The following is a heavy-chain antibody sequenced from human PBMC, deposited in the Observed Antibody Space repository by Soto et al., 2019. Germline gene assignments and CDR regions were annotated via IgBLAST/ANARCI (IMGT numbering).Heavy chain of an antibody. CDR3: PRVGGTSSKCHPRRMDV. V-gene: IGHV4-4*07. CDR1: GGSISGYY. Sequence: SETLSLTCTVSGGSISGYYWSWVRQPAGKGLEWVGRIYSDGTTNYSPSLKSRVTRSLDTSKDQFSLHLNSVTAADTAVYYSPRVGGTSSKCHPRRMDVWGQGT. CDR2: IYSDGTT. J-gene: IGHJ6*02. D-gene: IGHD6-19*01.